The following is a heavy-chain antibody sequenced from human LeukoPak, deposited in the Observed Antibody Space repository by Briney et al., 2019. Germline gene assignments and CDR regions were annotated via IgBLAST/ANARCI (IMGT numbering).Heavy chain of an antibody. V-gene: IGHV1-2*02. CDR1: GYTFIDYY. Sequence: ASVKVSCKASGYTFIDYYIHWVRQAPGQGLEWMGCINPNSGDTKYAQKFQDIVTMTSDTSISTVYIELSRLRSDDTAMYYCAREVYEFVWGNYRTTEYFQIWGQGTLVTVSS. J-gene: IGHJ1*01. D-gene: IGHD3-16*02. CDR3: AREVYEFVWGNYRTTEYFQI. CDR2: INPNSGDT.